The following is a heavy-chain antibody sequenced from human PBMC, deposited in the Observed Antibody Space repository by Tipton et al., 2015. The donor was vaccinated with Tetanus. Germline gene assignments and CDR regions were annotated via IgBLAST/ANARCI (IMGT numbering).Heavy chain of an antibody. CDR2: IYQTGTT. V-gene: IGHV4-59*08. Sequence: LRLSCTVSGGSISSYYWSWIRQPPGKGLEWIGYIYQTGTTYYNPSLKGRVTISMDRSNTQFSLRLDSLTAADTAVYYCARAAGFLGLTHDFWGRGTLVSVSS. CDR1: GGSISSYY. J-gene: IGHJ4*02. CDR3: ARAAGFLGLTHDF. D-gene: IGHD2/OR15-2a*01.